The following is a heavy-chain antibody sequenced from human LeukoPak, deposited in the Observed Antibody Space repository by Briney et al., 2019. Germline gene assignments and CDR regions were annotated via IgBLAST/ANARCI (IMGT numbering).Heavy chain of an antibody. CDR3: ARDTDCSSTSCYADNWFDP. CDR2: ISSSGSYI. D-gene: IGHD2-2*01. V-gene: IGHV3-21*01. J-gene: IGHJ5*02. CDR1: GFTLSSYS. Sequence: GGSLRLSCAASGFTLSSYSMNWVRQAAGKGLEWVSSISSSGSYIYYADSVKGRFTISRDNAKNSLYLQMNSLRAEDTAVYYCARDTDCSSTSCYADNWFDPWGQGTLVTVSS.